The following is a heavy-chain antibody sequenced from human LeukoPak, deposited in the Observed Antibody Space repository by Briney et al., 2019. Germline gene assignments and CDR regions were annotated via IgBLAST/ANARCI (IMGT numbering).Heavy chain of an antibody. V-gene: IGHV4-39*01. Sequence: SSETLSLTCTVSGGSISSSRYYWGWIRQPPGRGLEWIGEIDHSGNTKYNPSLKSRVTISADTSKNQFSLKLRALSAADTAVYFCARQGSISAFDIWGREPWSPSPQ. J-gene: IGHJ4*02. D-gene: IGHD2-21*01. CDR2: IDHSGNT. CDR3: ARQGSISAFDI. CDR1: GGSISSSRYY.